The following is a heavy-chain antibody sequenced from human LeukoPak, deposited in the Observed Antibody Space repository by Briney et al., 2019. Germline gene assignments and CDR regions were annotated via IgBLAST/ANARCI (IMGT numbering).Heavy chain of an antibody. J-gene: IGHJ4*02. V-gene: IGHV3-7*01. D-gene: IGHD3-10*01. CDR2: IKEDASEK. CDR1: GFTFSLYW. Sequence: GGSLRLSCTASGFTFSLYWMTWGRQAPEKGLEWVANIKEDASEKDYVDSVKGRFTISRDNAKNSLYLQMNSLRVEDTAVYYCARIFGDSDPFDYWGQGTLVTVSS. CDR3: ARIFGDSDPFDY.